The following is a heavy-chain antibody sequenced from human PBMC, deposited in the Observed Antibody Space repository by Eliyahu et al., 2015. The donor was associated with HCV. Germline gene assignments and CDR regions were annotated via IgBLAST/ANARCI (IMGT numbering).Heavy chain of an antibody. CDR2: IFANDAK. V-gene: IGHV2-26*01. D-gene: IGHD3-10*01. CDR3: ARVSTELLLWNWWYYLDV. Sequence: QVTLKESGPVLVKPTETLTLTCTVSGFSLNNRLGVSWIRQPPGKALEWLAHIFANDAKSYSTSLRSRLTISKDTSRSQVVLTMTNVDPVDTATYYRARVSTELLLWNWWYYLDVWGKGTTVTVSS. CDR1: GFSLNNRLG. J-gene: IGHJ6*03.